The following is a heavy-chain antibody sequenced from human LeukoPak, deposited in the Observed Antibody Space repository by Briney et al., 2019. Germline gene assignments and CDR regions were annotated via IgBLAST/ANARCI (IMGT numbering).Heavy chain of an antibody. J-gene: IGHJ4*02. D-gene: IGHD3-3*01. CDR2: IWYGGSNK. V-gene: IGHV3-33*06. CDR1: GFTFNSFA. Sequence: GGSLRLSCAASGFTFNSFAMHWVRRAPGKGLEWVAVIWYGGSNKYYADSVKGRFTISRDNSKNTVYLQMNSLRAEDSAIYYCAKGRVADYWGQGTLVTVSS. CDR3: AKGRVADY.